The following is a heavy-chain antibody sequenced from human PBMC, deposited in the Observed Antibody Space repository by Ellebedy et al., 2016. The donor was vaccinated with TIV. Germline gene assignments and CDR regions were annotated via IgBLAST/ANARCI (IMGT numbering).Heavy chain of an antibody. CDR2: ISSDGSRT. CDR1: GFTFSSYW. V-gene: IGHV3-74*01. Sequence: GESLKISXAASGFTFSSYWMNWVRQAPGEGLVWLSLISSDGSRTPYADSVKGRFTISRDNAKNTLYLQMNSLRAEDTAVYYCARDLTGSLDYWGQGTLVTVSS. D-gene: IGHD3-9*01. J-gene: IGHJ4*02. CDR3: ARDLTGSLDY.